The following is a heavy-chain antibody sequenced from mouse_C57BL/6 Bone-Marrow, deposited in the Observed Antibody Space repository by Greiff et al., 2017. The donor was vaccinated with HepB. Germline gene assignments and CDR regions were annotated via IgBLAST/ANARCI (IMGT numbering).Heavy chain of an antibody. CDR1: GYTFTSYW. CDR2: IDPSDSET. CDR3: ARRGRGYFDY. Sequence: QVQLQQPGAELVRPGSSVKLSCKASGYTFTSYWMHWVKQRPTQGLEWIGNIDPSDSETHYNQKFKDKATLTVDKSSSTAYMQLSSLTSEDSAVYYCARRGRGYFDYWGQGTTLTVSS. V-gene: IGHV1-52*01. J-gene: IGHJ2*01.